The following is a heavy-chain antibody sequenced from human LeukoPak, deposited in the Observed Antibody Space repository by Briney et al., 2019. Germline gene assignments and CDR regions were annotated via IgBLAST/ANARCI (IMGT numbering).Heavy chain of an antibody. J-gene: IGHJ4*02. D-gene: IGHD1-26*01. V-gene: IGHV3-21*01. CDR3: VREAAATLFDY. CDR2: ISSSSRDI. Sequence: GGTLRLSCAASGFTFSSYTMNWVRQAPGKGLEWVAAISSSSRDIFYADSVKGRFSISRDNTQNSLSLQMSSLKAEDTAVYYCVREAAATLFDYWGQGTLVTVSS. CDR1: GFTFSSYT.